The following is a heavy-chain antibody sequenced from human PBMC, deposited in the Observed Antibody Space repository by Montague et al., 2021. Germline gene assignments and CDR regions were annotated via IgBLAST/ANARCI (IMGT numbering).Heavy chain of an antibody. Sequence: SETLSLTCAVSGGSFSVYSWTWIRQSPGNRLEWIGEVNERGSSNXNPSLKSRLTISVDTSNKHLSLNLRSVTAADTAVYYCARRGIVGGGQKGYFYAMDVWGQGATVSVSS. CDR2: VNERGSS. V-gene: IGHV4-34*01. D-gene: IGHD1-26*01. CDR1: GGSFSVYS. J-gene: IGHJ6*02. CDR3: ARRGIVGGGQKGYFYAMDV.